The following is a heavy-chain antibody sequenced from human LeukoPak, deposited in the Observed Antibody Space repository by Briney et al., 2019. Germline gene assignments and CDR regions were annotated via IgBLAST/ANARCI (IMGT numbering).Heavy chain of an antibody. V-gene: IGHV1-2*06. Sequence: ASVKVSCKASGYTFTDYYMHWVRQAPGQRLEWMGRINPNSGDTIYAQKFQGRVTMNRDTSISTAYMELSRLRSDDTAVYYCTRGEWLVHYWGQGTLVTVSS. CDR1: GYTFTDYY. J-gene: IGHJ4*02. CDR2: INPNSGDT. D-gene: IGHD6-19*01. CDR3: TRGEWLVHY.